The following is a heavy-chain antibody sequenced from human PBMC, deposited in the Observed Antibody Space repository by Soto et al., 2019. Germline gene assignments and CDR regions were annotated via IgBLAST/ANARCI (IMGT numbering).Heavy chain of an antibody. J-gene: IGHJ6*02. D-gene: IGHD1-1*01. V-gene: IGHV3-49*03. Sequence: GGSLRLSCTASGFTFGDYAMSWFRQAPGKGLEWVGFIRSKAYGGTTEYAASVKGRFTISRDDSKSIAYLQMNSLKTEDTAVYYCTRDSATGTRRVYYYYGMDVWGQGTTVTVSS. CDR3: TRDSATGTRRVYYYYGMDV. CDR2: IRSKAYGGTT. CDR1: GFTFGDYA.